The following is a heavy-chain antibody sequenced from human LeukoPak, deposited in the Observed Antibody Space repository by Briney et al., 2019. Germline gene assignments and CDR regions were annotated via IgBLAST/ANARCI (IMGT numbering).Heavy chain of an antibody. CDR3: ARVYSSGWYVDY. J-gene: IGHJ4*02. Sequence: PGGSLRLSCAASGFTFSSYSMNWVRQAPGKGLEWISYMSGFGSTIYYADSVKGRFTISRDNAKNSLYLQMNSLRDEDTAVYYCARVYSSGWYVDYWGQGTLVTVSS. V-gene: IGHV3-48*02. CDR2: MSGFGSTI. D-gene: IGHD6-19*01. CDR1: GFTFSSYS.